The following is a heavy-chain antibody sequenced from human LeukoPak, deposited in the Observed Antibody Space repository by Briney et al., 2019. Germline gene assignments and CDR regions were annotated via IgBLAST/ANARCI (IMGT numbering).Heavy chain of an antibody. Sequence: TGGSLRLSCAASGFTFSSYSMNWVRQAPGKGLEWVSFIRSSSSYIYYADSVKGRFTISRDNAKNSLYLQMNSLRAEDTAVYYCARDLKGSGKYPSYFDYWGQGTLVTVSS. J-gene: IGHJ4*02. CDR2: IRSSSSYI. CDR3: ARDLKGSGKYPSYFDY. D-gene: IGHD3-10*01. V-gene: IGHV3-21*01. CDR1: GFTFSSYS.